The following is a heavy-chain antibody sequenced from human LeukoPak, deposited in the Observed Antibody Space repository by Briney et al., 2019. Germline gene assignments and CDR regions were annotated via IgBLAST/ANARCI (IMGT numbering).Heavy chain of an antibody. D-gene: IGHD5-24*01. CDR1: GGTFSSYA. CDR3: ARGRVEMATISLEIWYEDY. J-gene: IGHJ4*02. CDR2: INPNSGGT. V-gene: IGHV1-2*02. Sequence: ASVKVSCKASGGTFSSYAISWVRQAPGQGLEWMGWINPNSGGTNSAQMFQGRVTMTRDTSISTAYMELSGLRSDDTAVYYCARGRVEMATISLEIWYEDYWGQGTLVTVSS.